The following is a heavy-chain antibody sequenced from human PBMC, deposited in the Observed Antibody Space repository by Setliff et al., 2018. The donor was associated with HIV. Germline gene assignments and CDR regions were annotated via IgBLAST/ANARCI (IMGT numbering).Heavy chain of an antibody. CDR3: ARGHSYYRDI. CDR2: IYYSGNP. J-gene: IGHJ3*02. V-gene: IGHV4-30-4*08. CDR1: GGSISSGYYY. D-gene: IGHD3-10*01. Sequence: TLSLTCTVSGGSISSGYYYWSWIRQHPGKGLEWIGYIYYSGNPFYNPSLGSRVTISVDTSKNQFSLKLSSVTAADTAVYYCARGHSYYRDIWGQGTMVTVSS.